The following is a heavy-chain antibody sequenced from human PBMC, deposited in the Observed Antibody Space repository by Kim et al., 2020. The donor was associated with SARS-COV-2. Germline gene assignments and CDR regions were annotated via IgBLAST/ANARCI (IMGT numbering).Heavy chain of an antibody. Sequence: SGPTLVNPTQTLTLTCTVSGFSLSTYGVGVGWIRQPPGKALEWLTLIYWDDETRYSSSLKSRLTITRDPSKNQVVLTMTNMDPVDTATYYCAHSARVDTGLHLFDYWGQGTLVTVSS. D-gene: IGHD5-18*01. CDR1: GFSLSTYGVG. CDR3: AHSARVDTGLHLFDY. J-gene: IGHJ4*02. CDR2: IYWDDET. V-gene: IGHV2-5*02.